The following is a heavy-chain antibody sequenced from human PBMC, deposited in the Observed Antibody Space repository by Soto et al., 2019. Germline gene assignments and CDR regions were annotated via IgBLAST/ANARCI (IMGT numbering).Heavy chain of an antibody. J-gene: IGHJ5*02. CDR3: ARAPYDFCSGYYEHWFDP. V-gene: IGHV3-48*02. CDR2: ISSSSSTI. D-gene: IGHD3-3*01. CDR1: GFTFSSYC. Sequence: GGSLRLSCAASGFTFSSYCMNWVRQAPGKGLEWVSYISSSSSTIYYADSVKGRFTISRDNAKNSLYLQMNSLRDEDTAVYYCARAPYDFCSGYYEHWFDPWGQGTLVTVSS.